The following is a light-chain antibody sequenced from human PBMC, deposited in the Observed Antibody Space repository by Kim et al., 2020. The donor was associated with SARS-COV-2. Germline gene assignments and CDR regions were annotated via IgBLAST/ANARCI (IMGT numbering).Light chain of an antibody. V-gene: IGKV1-27*01. J-gene: IGKJ2*03. CDR2: GAT. CDR3: HKYNRAPQS. CDR1: QGINNY. Sequence: ASLGDRVTITCRASQGINNYFAWYQQKPGTVPKLLIYGATTLQSGVPSRFSGSGSGTEFPLTINGLEPEDVATYYCHKYNRAPQSFGQGTKLEI.